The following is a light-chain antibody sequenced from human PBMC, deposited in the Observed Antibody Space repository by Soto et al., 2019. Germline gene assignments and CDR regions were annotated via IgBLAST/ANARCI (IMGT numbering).Light chain of an antibody. CDR1: QSLTRN. Sequence: EIVMTQSPATLSVSPGERVTLSWRASQSLTRNLAWYQHKPGQAPRLLIYGASSRATGIPDRFSGSGSGKDFTLTISRLEPEDFAVYYCQRYGSSPTPITFGQGTRLEI. J-gene: IGKJ5*01. CDR3: QRYGSSPTPIT. V-gene: IGKV3-20*01. CDR2: GAS.